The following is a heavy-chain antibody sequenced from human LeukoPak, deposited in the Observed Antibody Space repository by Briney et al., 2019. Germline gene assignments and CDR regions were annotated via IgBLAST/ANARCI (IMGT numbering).Heavy chain of an antibody. CDR2: ISDSGGRT. J-gene: IGHJ4*02. D-gene: IGHD3-9*01. Sequence: PGGSLRLSCAASGFTFPNYALSWVRQAPGMGLEWVSVISDSGGRTYYADSVKGRFTISRDNSQNTLYLQMNSLRAEDTALYYCAPDLRRSDWSVDYWGQGTLVTVSS. V-gene: IGHV3-23*01. CDR3: APDLRRSDWSVDY. CDR1: GFTFPNYA.